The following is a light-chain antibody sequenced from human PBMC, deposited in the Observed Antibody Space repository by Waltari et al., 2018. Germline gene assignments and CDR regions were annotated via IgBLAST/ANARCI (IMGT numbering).Light chain of an antibody. CDR1: QSVRTTH. J-gene: IGKJ1*01. V-gene: IGKV3-20*01. CDR2: AAS. CDR3: QQYTTSPEWT. Sequence: EIVLTQSPDTLSLSPGERATLSCRASQSVRTTHFAWSQQKPGQAPRLLIYAASSRAAGVPDRFGGSGSGTDFTLTISRLEPEDFAVYYCQQYTTSPEWTFGQGTKVEIK.